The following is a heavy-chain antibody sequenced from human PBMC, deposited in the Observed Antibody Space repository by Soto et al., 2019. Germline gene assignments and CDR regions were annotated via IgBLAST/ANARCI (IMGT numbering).Heavy chain of an antibody. Sequence: SETLSLTCTVSGGSISSYYWSWIRQPPGKGLEWIGYIYYSGSTNYNPSLKSRVTISVDTSKNQFSLKLSSVTAADTAVYYCARLISGYDLNPIYYFEYWGQGTLVTVSS. CDR2: IYYSGST. CDR3: ARLISGYDLNPIYYFEY. D-gene: IGHD5-12*01. J-gene: IGHJ4*02. CDR1: GGSISSYY. V-gene: IGHV4-59*08.